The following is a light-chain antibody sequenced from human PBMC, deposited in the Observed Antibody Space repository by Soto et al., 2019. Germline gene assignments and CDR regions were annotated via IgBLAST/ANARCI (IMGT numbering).Light chain of an antibody. V-gene: IGLV1-40*01. CDR3: QSYDSSPPVV. CDR2: GNS. J-gene: IGLJ2*01. Sequence: QSVLTQPPSVSGAPGQRVTISCTGSSSNIGAGYDVHWYQQLPGTAPKLLIYGNSNRPSGVPDRFSGSKSGTSASLAITGIQAEEEADYYCQSYDSSPPVVFGGGTKLTVL. CDR1: SSNIGAGYD.